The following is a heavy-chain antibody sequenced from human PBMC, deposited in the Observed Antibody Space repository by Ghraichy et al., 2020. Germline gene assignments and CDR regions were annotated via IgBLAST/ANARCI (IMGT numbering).Heavy chain of an antibody. V-gene: IGHV3-21*01. D-gene: IGHD3-10*01. CDR2: VSSTSRVI. CDR1: GFTFSTYS. Sequence: LTCAASGFTFSTYSMNWVRQAPGKGLEWVSSVSSTSRVILYADSVKGRFTISRDNAKNSLYLQMNSLRDEDTAVYYCARALGGGLDYCDNWGQGTLVTVSS. CDR3: ARALGGGLDYCDN. J-gene: IGHJ4*02.